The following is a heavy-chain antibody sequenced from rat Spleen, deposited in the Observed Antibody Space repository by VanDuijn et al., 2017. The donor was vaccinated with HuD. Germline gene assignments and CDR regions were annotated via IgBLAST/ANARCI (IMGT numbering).Heavy chain of an antibody. J-gene: IGHJ4*01. CDR1: GFSLTSYH. Sequence: QVQLKESGPGLVQPSQTLSLTCTVSGFSLTSYHVHWVRQPPGKGLEWMGVMWSDGDTSYNSALKSRLSISRDTSKSQVFLKMNSLQTEDIATYYCVRDRHYYPYVMDAWGQGASVTVSS. D-gene: IGHD1-6*01. CDR3: VRDRHYYPYVMDA. CDR2: MWSDGDT. V-gene: IGHV2-32*01.